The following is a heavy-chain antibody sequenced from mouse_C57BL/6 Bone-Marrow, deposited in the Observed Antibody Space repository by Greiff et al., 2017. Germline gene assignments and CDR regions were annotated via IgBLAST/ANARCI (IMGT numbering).Heavy chain of an antibody. J-gene: IGHJ1*03. CDR3: ARHRLGRGYFDV. Sequence: VQLKQPGAELVMPGASVKLSCKASGYTFTSYWMHWVKQRPGQGLEWIGEIDPSDSYTNYNQKFKGKSTLTVDKSSSTAYMQLSSLTSEDSAVYYCARHRLGRGYFDVWGTGTTVTVSS. CDR1: GYTFTSYW. D-gene: IGHD4-1*01. V-gene: IGHV1-69*01. CDR2: IDPSDSYT.